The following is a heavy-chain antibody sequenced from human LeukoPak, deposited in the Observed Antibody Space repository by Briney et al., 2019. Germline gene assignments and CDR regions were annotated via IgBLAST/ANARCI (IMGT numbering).Heavy chain of an antibody. Sequence: SETLSLTCTVSGGSISSSSYYWGWIRQPPGKGLEWIGSIYYSGSTYYNPSLKSRVTISVDTSMNQFSLKLSSVTAADTAVYYCARVGKVEYDYVWGSFSGYFDYWGQGTLVTVSS. J-gene: IGHJ4*02. CDR1: GGSISSSSYY. CDR2: IYYSGST. CDR3: ARVGKVEYDYVWGSFSGYFDY. V-gene: IGHV4-39*07. D-gene: IGHD3-16*01.